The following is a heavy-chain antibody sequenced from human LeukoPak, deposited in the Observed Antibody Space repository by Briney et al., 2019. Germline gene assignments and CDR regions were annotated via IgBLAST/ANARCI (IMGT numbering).Heavy chain of an antibody. CDR3: AKHRGYSCGSLGVDV. CDR1: GFTFSSYG. J-gene: IGHJ6*02. CDR2: ISYDGSNK. V-gene: IGHV3-30*18. Sequence: GGSLRLSCAASGFTFSSYGMHWVRQAPGKGLEWVAVISYDGSNKYYADSVKGRFTISRDNSKNTLYLQMNSLRAEDTAVYYCAKHRGYSCGSLGVDVWGQGTTVTVSS. D-gene: IGHD5-18*01.